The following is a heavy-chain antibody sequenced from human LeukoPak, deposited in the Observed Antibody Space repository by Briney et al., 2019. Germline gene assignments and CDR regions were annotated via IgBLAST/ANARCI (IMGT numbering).Heavy chain of an antibody. D-gene: IGHD3-10*01. J-gene: IGHJ6*03. CDR3: ARVSRGITMVRGVPLYYYYMDA. CDR1: GYTFTVYY. CDR2: INPNSGGT. Sequence: ASVKVSCKASGYTFTVYYFHWVRQAPGQGLEWMGWINPNSGGTNYAQKFQDRVTMTRDTSISTAYMELSRLRSDDTAVYYCARVSRGITMVRGVPLYYYYMDAWGKGTTVTVSS. V-gene: IGHV1-2*02.